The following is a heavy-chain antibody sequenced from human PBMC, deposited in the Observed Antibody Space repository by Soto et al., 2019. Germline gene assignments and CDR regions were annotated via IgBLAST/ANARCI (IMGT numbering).Heavy chain of an antibody. CDR2: ISTYNGHI. Sequence: ASVTVSCKPSGYAFTGNGIVWVRQAPGQGLEWMAWISTYNGHINYAQKLQGRVTLTTDTSTSTAYMELRNLRSDDTAVYYCARRGLTIFGVIKALDAFDIWGQGTMVTVSS. J-gene: IGHJ3*02. CDR3: ARRGLTIFGVIKALDAFDI. D-gene: IGHD3-3*01. CDR1: GYAFTGNG. V-gene: IGHV1-18*01.